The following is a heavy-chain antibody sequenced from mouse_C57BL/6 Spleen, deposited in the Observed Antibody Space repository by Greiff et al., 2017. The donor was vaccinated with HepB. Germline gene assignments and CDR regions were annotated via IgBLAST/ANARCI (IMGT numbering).Heavy chain of an antibody. CDR1: GYSITSGYY. Sequence: EVQLQQSGPGLVKPSQSLSLTCSVTGYSITSGYYWNWIRQFPGNKLEWMGYISYDGSNNYNPSLKNRISITRDTSKNQFFLKLNSVTTEDTATYYCAREAYGYDGGWYFDVWGTGTTVTVSS. CDR3: AREAYGYDGGWYFDV. V-gene: IGHV3-6*01. D-gene: IGHD2-2*01. J-gene: IGHJ1*03. CDR2: ISYDGSN.